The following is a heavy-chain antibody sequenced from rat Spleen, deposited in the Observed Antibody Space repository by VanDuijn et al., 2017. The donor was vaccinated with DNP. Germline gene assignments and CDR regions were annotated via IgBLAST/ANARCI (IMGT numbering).Heavy chain of an antibody. J-gene: IGHJ2*01. D-gene: IGHD3-7*01. CDR2: ISYDGSST. CDR1: GFTFSDYY. CDR3: ATSESAGFVY. V-gene: IGHV5-29*01. Sequence: EVQLVESDGGLVQPGRSLKLSCAASGFTFSDYYMAWVRQAPTKGLEWVATISYDGSSTYYRDSVKGRFTISRDNAKSTLYLQMDSLRSEDTATYYCATSESAGFVYWGQGVMVTVSS.